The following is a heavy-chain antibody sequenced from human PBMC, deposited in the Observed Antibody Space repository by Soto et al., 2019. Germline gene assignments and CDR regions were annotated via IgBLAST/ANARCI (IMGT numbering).Heavy chain of an antibody. V-gene: IGHV4-39*01. CDR1: GGSISSSSYY. D-gene: IGHD6-13*01. CDR3: ARHVARSSSKPQVNWFDP. J-gene: IGHJ5*02. CDR2: IYYSGST. Sequence: QLQLQESGPGLVKPSETLSLTCTVSGGSISSSSYYWGWIRQPPGKGLEWIGSIYYSGSTYYNPSLKSRVTISVDTSKNQFSLKLSSVTAADTAVYYCARHVARSSSKPQVNWFDPWGQGTLVTVSS.